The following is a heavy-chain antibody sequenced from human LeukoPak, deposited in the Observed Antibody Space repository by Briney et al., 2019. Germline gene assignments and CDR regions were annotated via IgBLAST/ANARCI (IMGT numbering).Heavy chain of an antibody. CDR2: ISGSGGST. V-gene: IGHV3-23*01. Sequence: GGSLRLSCAASGFTFSSYAMSWVRQAPGKGLEWVSAISGSGGSTYYAASVKGRFTISRDNSKNTLYLQMNSLRAEDTAVYYCAKDRYQNYYDSSGYYSGHWGQGTLVTVSS. CDR3: AKDRYQNYYDSSGYYSGH. D-gene: IGHD3-22*01. J-gene: IGHJ4*02. CDR1: GFTFSSYA.